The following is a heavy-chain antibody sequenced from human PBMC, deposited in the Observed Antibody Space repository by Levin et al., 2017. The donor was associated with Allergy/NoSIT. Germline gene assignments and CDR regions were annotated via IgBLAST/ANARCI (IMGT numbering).Heavy chain of an antibody. CDR2: IYSSGRT. V-gene: IGHV4-61*01. Sequence: GSLRLSCTVSGGSVSVSSGTYYWNWIRQPPGKGLEWIGYIYSSGRTKYNPSLKSRVTISADTSKNQFSLKLSSVTAADTAVYFCARGEYYYGSGNWFDPWGQGTLVTVSS. CDR3: ARGEYYYGSGNWFDP. J-gene: IGHJ5*02. CDR1: GGSVSVSSGTYY. D-gene: IGHD3-10*01.